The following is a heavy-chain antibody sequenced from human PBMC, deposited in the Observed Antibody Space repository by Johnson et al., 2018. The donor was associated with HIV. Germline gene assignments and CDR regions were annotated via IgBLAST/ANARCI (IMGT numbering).Heavy chain of an antibody. V-gene: IGHV3-66*01. CDR1: GIAVSSNY. CDR3: ARDGGLITGAFDI. D-gene: IGHD1-14*01. J-gene: IGHJ3*02. CDR2: IYSGGST. Sequence: VQLVESGGGLVQPGGSLRLSCEASGIAVSSNYMSWVRQAPGKGLEWVSVIYSGGSTYYADSVKGRFTISRDNSKNTLYLQMNSLRAEDTAVYYCARDGGLITGAFDIWGQGTMVTVSS.